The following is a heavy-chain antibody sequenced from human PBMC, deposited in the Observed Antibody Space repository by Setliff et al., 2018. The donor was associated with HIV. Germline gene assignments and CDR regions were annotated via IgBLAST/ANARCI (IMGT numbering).Heavy chain of an antibody. CDR1: GVSINRTDHY. Sequence: SETLSLTCSVSGVSINRTDHYWGWIRQSPGKRLEWIGSVSQSGSTYYNPSLKSRITISVDRSKNLFSLKLISVTAADQGVYYCARVPVAGANWFDPWGLGTLVT. V-gene: IGHV4-39*01. CDR2: VSQSGST. D-gene: IGHD2-21*01. J-gene: IGHJ5*02. CDR3: ARVPVAGANWFDP.